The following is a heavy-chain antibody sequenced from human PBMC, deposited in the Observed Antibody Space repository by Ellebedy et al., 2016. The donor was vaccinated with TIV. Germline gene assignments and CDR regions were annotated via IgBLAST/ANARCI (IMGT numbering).Heavy chain of an antibody. D-gene: IGHD7-27*01. CDR2: MNPNSGNT. CDR1: GYTFTSYD. J-gene: IGHJ3*02. Sequence: ASVKVSXXASGYTFTSYDINWVRQATGQGLEWMGWMNPNSGNTGYAQKFQGRVTMTRDTSTSTVYMELSSLRSEDTAVYYCARGPKLYKLGGDAFDIWGQGTMVTVSS. CDR3: ARGPKLYKLGGDAFDI. V-gene: IGHV1-8*01.